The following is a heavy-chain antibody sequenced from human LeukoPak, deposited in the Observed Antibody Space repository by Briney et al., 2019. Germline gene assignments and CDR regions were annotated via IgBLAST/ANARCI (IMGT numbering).Heavy chain of an antibody. CDR2: TYYRSTWYN. CDR1: GDSVSINNAA. J-gene: IGHJ5*02. V-gene: IGHV6-1*01. Sequence: SQTLSLTCVISGDSVSINNAAWNWIRQSPSRGLEWLGRTYYRSTWYNDYAVSVRGRITVNPDTSKNQFSLHLNSVTPEDTAVYYCARRLTQYDCFDPWGQGILVTVSS. D-gene: IGHD2-2*01. CDR3: ARRLTQYDCFDP.